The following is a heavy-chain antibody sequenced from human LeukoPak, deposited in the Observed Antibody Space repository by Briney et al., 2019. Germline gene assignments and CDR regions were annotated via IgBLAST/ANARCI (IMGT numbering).Heavy chain of an antibody. J-gene: IGHJ4*02. Sequence: GGSLRLSCAASGFTFSSYAMSWVRQAPGKGLEWVSTISGSASSTYYADSVKGRFTISRDNSRNTLYLQMNSLRAEDTAVYYCAKPPYYYDSSGYLHYFDYWGQGTLVTVSS. V-gene: IGHV3-23*01. D-gene: IGHD3-22*01. CDR2: ISGSASST. CDR1: GFTFSSYA. CDR3: AKPPYYYDSSGYLHYFDY.